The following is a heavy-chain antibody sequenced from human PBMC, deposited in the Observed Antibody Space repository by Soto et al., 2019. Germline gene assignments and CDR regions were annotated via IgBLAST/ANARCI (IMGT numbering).Heavy chain of an antibody. CDR2: INAGNGNT. V-gene: IGHV1-3*01. J-gene: IGHJ3*02. CDR1: GYTFTSYA. D-gene: IGHD2-2*02. Sequence: ASVKVSCKASGYTFTSYAMHWVRQAPGQRLEWMGWINAGNGNTKYSQKFQGRVTITRDTSASTAYMELSSLRSEDTAVYYCARDLFMIASLCSSTSCYKGGSSSPGDAFDIWGQGTMVTVSS. CDR3: ARDLFMIASLCSSTSCYKGGSSSPGDAFDI.